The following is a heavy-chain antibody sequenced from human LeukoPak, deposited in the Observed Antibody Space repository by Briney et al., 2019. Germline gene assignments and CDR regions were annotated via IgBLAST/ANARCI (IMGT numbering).Heavy chain of an antibody. D-gene: IGHD3-10*01. CDR1: GFTFSSYA. V-gene: IGHV3-23*01. CDR3: AKDERGYYGSGSFDY. Sequence: GGSLRLSCAASGFTFSSYATSWVRQAPGKGLEWVSAISGSGGSTYYADSVKGRFTISRDNSKNTLYLQMNSLRAEDTAVYYCAKDERGYYGSGSFDYWGQGTLVTVSS. J-gene: IGHJ4*02. CDR2: ISGSGGST.